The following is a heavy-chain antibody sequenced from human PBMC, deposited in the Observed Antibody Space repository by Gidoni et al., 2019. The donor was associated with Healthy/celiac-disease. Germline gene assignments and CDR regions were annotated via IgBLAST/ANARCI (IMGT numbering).Heavy chain of an antibody. CDR2: IYYSGST. Sequence: QLQLQESGPGLVKPSEPLSLTCTVSGGSISSSSYYSGWLRQPPGKGLEWIGSIYYSGSTYYNPSLKSRVTISVDTSKNQFSLKLSSVTAADTAVYYCARLVRGVIWFDPWGQGTLVTVSS. CDR3: ARLVRGVIWFDP. J-gene: IGHJ5*02. V-gene: IGHV4-39*01. CDR1: GGSISSSSYY. D-gene: IGHD3-10*01.